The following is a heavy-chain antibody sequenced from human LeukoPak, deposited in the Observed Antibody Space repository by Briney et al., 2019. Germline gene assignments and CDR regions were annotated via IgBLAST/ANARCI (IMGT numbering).Heavy chain of an antibody. J-gene: IGHJ6*04. CDR3: ARDRIAVGGVMDYYYGMDV. Sequence: ASVKVSCKASGYTFTSYGISWVRQAPGQGLEWMGWISAYNGNTNYAQKLQGRVTMTTDTSTSTAYMELRSLRSDDTAVYYCARDRIAVGGVMDYYYGMDVWGKGTTVTVSS. CDR2: ISAYNGNT. D-gene: IGHD3-16*01. CDR1: GYTFTSYG. V-gene: IGHV1-18*04.